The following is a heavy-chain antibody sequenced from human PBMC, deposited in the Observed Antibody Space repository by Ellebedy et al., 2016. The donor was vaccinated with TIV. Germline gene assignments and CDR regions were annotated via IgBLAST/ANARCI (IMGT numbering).Heavy chain of an antibody. V-gene: IGHV3-21*01. CDR3: ARDSRVLTDYYYYGMDV. CDR1: GFTFSSYI. CDR2: ISSSSSYI. Sequence: GESLKISCAASGFTFSSYIMNWVRQAPGKGLEWVSSISSSSSYIYYADSVKGRFTISRDNAKNSLYLQMNSLRAEDTAVYYCARDSRVLTDYYYYGMDVWGQGTTVTVSS. D-gene: IGHD2-15*01. J-gene: IGHJ6*02.